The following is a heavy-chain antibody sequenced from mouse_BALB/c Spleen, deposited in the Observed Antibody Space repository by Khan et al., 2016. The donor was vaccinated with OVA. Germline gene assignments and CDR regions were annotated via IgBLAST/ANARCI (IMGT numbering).Heavy chain of an antibody. CDR1: GFTFSSYG. J-gene: IGHJ4*01. CDR2: ISSGGSYT. Sequence: EVELVESGGDLVKPGGSLKLSCAASGFTFSSYGMSWVRQTPDKRLEWVAAISSGGSYTYYPDSLKGRFTISRDNAKNTLYLQMSSLKSEDTAMYYCARQPGYYEGSAMDYWGQGTSATVSS. CDR3: ARQPGYYEGSAMDY. D-gene: IGHD2-3*01. V-gene: IGHV5-6*01.